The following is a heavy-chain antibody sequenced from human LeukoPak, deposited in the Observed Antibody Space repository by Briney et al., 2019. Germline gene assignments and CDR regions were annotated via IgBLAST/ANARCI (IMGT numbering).Heavy chain of an antibody. Sequence: GGSLRLSCAASGFTFSSYAMHWVRQAPGKGLEWVAVISYDGSNKYYADSVKGRFTISRDNSKNTLYLQMNSLRAEDTAVYYCARSTYYYDSSGYYYAQYFDYWGQGTLVTVSS. J-gene: IGHJ4*02. CDR1: GFTFSSYA. D-gene: IGHD3-22*01. CDR2: ISYDGSNK. CDR3: ARSTYYYDSSGYYYAQYFDY. V-gene: IGHV3-30-3*01.